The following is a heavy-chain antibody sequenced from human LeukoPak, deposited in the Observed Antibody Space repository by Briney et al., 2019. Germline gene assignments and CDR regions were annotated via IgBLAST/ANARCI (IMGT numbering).Heavy chain of an antibody. V-gene: IGHV3-33*01. CDR1: GFTFSSYD. J-gene: IGHJ4*02. CDR2: IWYDGSNK. Sequence: GGSLRLSCVVSGFTFSSYDMHWVRQAPGKGLEWVAVIWYDGSNKYYADSVKGRFTISRDNSKNTLYLQMNSLRAEDTAVYYCSRSAYCDGSGNYYDYWGQGTLVTVSS. CDR3: SRSAYCDGSGNYYDY. D-gene: IGHD3-22*01.